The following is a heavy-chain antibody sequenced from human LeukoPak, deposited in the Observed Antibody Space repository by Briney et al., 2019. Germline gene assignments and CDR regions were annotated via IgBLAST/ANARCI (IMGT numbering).Heavy chain of an antibody. Sequence: GASVKVSCKASGYTFTSYGISWVRQAPGQGLEWMGWISAYNGNTNSAQKLQARVTMTTDTSTSTAYMELRSLRSDDTALYYCARGYGYSSGRYYFDYWGQGTLVTVSS. CDR1: GYTFTSYG. CDR3: ARGYGYSSGRYYFDY. CDR2: ISAYNGNT. J-gene: IGHJ4*02. V-gene: IGHV1-18*01. D-gene: IGHD6-19*01.